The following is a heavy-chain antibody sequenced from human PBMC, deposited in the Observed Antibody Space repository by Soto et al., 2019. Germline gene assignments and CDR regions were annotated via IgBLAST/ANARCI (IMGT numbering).Heavy chain of an antibody. V-gene: IGHV3-53*01. Sequence: LRLSCAASGFTVSSNYMSWVRQAPGKGLEWVSVIYSGGSTYYADSVKGRFTISRDNSKNTLYLQMNSLRAEDTAVYYCARSDPGYSSGWWPPFGSWGQGTLVTVSS. J-gene: IGHJ4*02. CDR1: GFTVSSNY. CDR2: IYSGGST. CDR3: ARSDPGYSSGWWPPFGS. D-gene: IGHD6-19*01.